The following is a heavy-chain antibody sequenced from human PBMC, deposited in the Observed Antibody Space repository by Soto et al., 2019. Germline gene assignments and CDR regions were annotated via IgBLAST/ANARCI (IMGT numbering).Heavy chain of an antibody. CDR1: GFTVSSNY. CDR3: AREGRP. CDR2: IYSGGST. Sequence: EVQLVESGGGLVQPGGSLRLSCAASGFTVSSNYMSWVRQAPGKGLEWVSGIYSGGSTYFADSVKDRFSISRDNAKNTLHLQMNSLRAEDTALYYCAREGRPWGQGTLVTVSS. D-gene: IGHD2-15*01. J-gene: IGHJ5*02. V-gene: IGHV3-66*01.